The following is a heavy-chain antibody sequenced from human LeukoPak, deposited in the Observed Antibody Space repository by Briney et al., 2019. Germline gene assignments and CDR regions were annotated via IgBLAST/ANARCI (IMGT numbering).Heavy chain of an antibody. CDR3: ARGGGTTRDAFDI. V-gene: IGHV4-30-2*01. J-gene: IGHJ3*02. CDR2: IYHSGST. CDR1: GGSISSGGYP. Sequence: SQTLSLTCAVSGGSISSGGYPWSWIRQPPGKGLEWIGYIYHSGSTYYNPSLKSRVTISVDRSKNQFSLKLSSVTAADTAVYYCARGGGTTRDAFDIWGQGTMVTVSS. D-gene: IGHD2/OR15-2a*01.